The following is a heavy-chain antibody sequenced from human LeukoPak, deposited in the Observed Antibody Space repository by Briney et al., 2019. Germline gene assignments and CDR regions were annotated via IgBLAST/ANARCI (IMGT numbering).Heavy chain of an antibody. CDR1: GFTFRNYA. Sequence: GGSLRLSCAASGFTFRNYAMSWVRQAAGKGLEWVSAISGSGGSTYYSDSVKGRFTISRDNFKNTLYLQMNSLRAEDTAVYYCAKGESGYDSYFDYWGQGTLVTVSS. CDR3: AKGESGYDSYFDY. J-gene: IGHJ4*02. V-gene: IGHV3-23*01. CDR2: ISGSGGST. D-gene: IGHD5-12*01.